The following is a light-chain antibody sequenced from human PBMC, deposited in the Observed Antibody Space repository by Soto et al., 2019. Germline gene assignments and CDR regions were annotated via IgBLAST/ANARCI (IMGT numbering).Light chain of an antibody. V-gene: IGKV3-20*01. CDR3: QQSGSSPPIT. Sequence: EIVLTQSPGTLSLSPGERATLSRRASQIVSSSYLAWYQQKPGQAPRLLIYGASSRATGIPHRFSGSGSGTDFTLTISRLEPEDFAVYYCQQSGSSPPITFGQGTRLEIK. CDR1: QIVSSSY. CDR2: GAS. J-gene: IGKJ5*01.